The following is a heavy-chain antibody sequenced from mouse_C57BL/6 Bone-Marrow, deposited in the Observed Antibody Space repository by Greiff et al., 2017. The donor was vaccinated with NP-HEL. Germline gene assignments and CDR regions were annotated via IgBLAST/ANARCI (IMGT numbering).Heavy chain of an antibody. J-gene: IGHJ2*01. V-gene: IGHV1-5*01. D-gene: IGHD1-1*01. CDR1: GYTFTSYW. Sequence: EVQLQESGTVLARPGASVKMSCKTSGYTFTSYWMHWVKQRPGQGLEWIGAIYPGNSDTSYNQKFKGKAKLTAVTSASTAYMELSSLTSEDSGVYYCTLYLHGSLLCDYGGKGTTLTVSS. CDR3: TLYLHGSLLCDY. CDR2: IYPGNSDT.